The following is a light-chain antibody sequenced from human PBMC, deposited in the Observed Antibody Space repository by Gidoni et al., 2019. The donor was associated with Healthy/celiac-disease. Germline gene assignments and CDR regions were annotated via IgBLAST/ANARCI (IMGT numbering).Light chain of an antibody. V-gene: IGKV1-5*03. CDR3: HHYSNLWT. CDR1: QSRGDW. Sequence: DIQMTQSPSTLSASIGDRVTVTCRASQSRGDWLAWYQQKPGEAPKLLIYKASRLESGVPSRFSGSGSGTEFTLTINSLQPDDFATYYCHHYSNLWTFGQGSKVDIK. CDR2: KAS. J-gene: IGKJ1*01.